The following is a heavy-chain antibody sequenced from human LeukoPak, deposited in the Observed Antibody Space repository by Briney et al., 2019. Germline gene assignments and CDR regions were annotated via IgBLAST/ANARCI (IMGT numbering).Heavy chain of an antibody. V-gene: IGHV3-33*01. J-gene: IGHJ4*02. CDR1: GFTFSSYG. Sequence: GGSLRLSCAASGFTFSSYGMPWVRQAPGKGLEWVAVIWYDGSNKYYAASVEGRFTISRDNSKNTLYLQMNSLRAEDTAVYYCARDHGTTVVTPSFDYWGQGTLVTVSS. D-gene: IGHD4-23*01. CDR3: ARDHGTTVVTPSFDY. CDR2: IWYDGSNK.